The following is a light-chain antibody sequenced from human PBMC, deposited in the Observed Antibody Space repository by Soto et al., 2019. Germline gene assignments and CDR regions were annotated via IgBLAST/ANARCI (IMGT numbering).Light chain of an antibody. CDR3: QQYSDSPIT. Sequence: EVVMTQSPVILSVSPGERATLSCRASQSVGRNLAWYQQRPGQAPRLLIHDASARPSGVPARFSGSGSGTDFTLTIISLQSDDFAVYYCQQYSDSPITFGPGTTVDLK. CDR1: QSVGRN. CDR2: DAS. J-gene: IGKJ3*01. V-gene: IGKV3-15*01.